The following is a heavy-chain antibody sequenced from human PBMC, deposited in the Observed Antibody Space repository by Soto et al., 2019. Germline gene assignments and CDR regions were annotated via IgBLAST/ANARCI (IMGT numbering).Heavy chain of an antibody. CDR2: IYYSGST. Sequence: PSATLSLTCTVSGGSISSGDYYWSWIRQPPGKGLEWIGNIYYSGSTYYNPSLKSRVTISVDTSKKQFPLKLSSVTAADTAVYYCASRKSSPYFDYWGQGTLVTVSS. D-gene: IGHD3-10*01. V-gene: IGHV4-30-4*01. CDR3: ASRKSSPYFDY. J-gene: IGHJ4*02. CDR1: GGSISSGDYY.